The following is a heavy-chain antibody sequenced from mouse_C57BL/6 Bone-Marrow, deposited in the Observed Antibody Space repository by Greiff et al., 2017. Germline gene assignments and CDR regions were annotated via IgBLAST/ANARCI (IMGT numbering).Heavy chain of an antibody. CDR2: IYIGNGYT. Sequence: EVQLQQSGAELVRPGSSVKMSCKTSGYTFTSYGINWVKQRPGQGREWIGYIYIGNGYTEYNEKFKGKATLTSDTSSSTAYMQLSSLTSEDSAIYFCARAPQFYYGSSSFAYWGQGTLVTVSA. J-gene: IGHJ3*01. CDR3: ARAPQFYYGSSSFAY. D-gene: IGHD1-1*01. CDR1: GYTFTSYG. V-gene: IGHV1-58*01.